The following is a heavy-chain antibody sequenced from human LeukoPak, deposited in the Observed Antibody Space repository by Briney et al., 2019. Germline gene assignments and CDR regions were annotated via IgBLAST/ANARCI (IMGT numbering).Heavy chain of an antibody. Sequence: ASVKVSCKVSGYTLTELSMHWVRQAPGKGLEWMGGFDPEDGETNYAQKFQGRVTMTEDTSTDTAYMELSSLRSEDTAVYYCATVQRYDFWSGYYPPNYWGQGTLVTVSS. CDR1: GYTLTELS. J-gene: IGHJ4*02. V-gene: IGHV1-24*01. D-gene: IGHD3-3*01. CDR3: ATVQRYDFWSGYYPPNY. CDR2: FDPEDGET.